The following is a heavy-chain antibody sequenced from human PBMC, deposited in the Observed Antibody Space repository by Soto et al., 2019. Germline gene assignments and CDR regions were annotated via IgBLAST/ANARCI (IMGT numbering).Heavy chain of an antibody. Sequence: SETLSLTCAVSGYSISSGFYWGWIRQPPGKGLEWIGNIYHIGSTYYNPSLKSRVTISVDTSKNQFSLNLSSETAADTAVYYCARAWVAYYYDSRVPGYFDYWGQGTLVTVSS. J-gene: IGHJ4*02. CDR1: GYSISSGFY. V-gene: IGHV4-38-2*01. D-gene: IGHD3-22*01. CDR3: ARAWVAYYYDSRVPGYFDY. CDR2: IYHIGST.